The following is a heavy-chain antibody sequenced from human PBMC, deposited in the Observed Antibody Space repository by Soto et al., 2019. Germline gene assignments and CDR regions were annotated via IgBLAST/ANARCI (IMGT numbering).Heavy chain of an antibody. V-gene: IGHV3-49*03. J-gene: IGHJ3*02. CDR3: SRDLLGVRAFYI. Sequence: EVQLVESGGDLVQPGRSLRLSCTTSGFTLGDYAVSWLRQAPGKGLEWVSFIRSKASGGTAEYAAAVKGRFTISRDDSKSIAYLQMNSLKAEDTAVYYCSRDLLGVRAFYICGQGTMVTVSS. D-gene: IGHD3-16*01. CDR1: GFTLGDYA. CDR2: IRSKASGGTA.